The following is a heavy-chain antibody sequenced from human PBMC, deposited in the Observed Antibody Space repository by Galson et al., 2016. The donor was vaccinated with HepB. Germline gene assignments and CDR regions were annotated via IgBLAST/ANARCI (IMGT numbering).Heavy chain of an antibody. Sequence: SLRLSCAASGFTFRDFGMHWVRQAPGKGLERVAVISYDGSNKYYADSVKDRFTISRDSSKNTLFLQMNSLRAGDTAVYSCATPRDSGGGYFPPRDWGQGTLVTVSS. CDR1: GFTFRDFG. D-gene: IGHD1-26*01. CDR3: ATPRDSGGGYFPPRD. CDR2: ISYDGSNK. J-gene: IGHJ4*02. V-gene: IGHV3-30*03.